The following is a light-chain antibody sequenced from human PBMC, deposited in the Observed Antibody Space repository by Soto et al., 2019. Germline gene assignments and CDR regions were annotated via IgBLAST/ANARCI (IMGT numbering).Light chain of an antibody. CDR2: KAS. V-gene: IGKV1-5*03. J-gene: IGKJ1*01. CDR3: QHHDAYSTWT. CDR1: QTIRGY. Sequence: DIQMTQSPSTLSASVGDRVTITCRASQTIRGYLAWYQQKPGKAPKLLIYKASTLESGVPSRFSGSGSGTEFTLTISSLQPDDFATYYCQHHDAYSTWTLGQGTKVDLK.